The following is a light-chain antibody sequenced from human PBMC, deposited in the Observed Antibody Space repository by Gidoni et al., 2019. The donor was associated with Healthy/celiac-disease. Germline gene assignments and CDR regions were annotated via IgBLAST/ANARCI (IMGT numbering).Light chain of an antibody. CDR3: QQNNSYSRT. CDR2: KAS. V-gene: IGKV1-5*03. Sequence: DIQITQSPSTLSASVGDRVTITCRASQSISSWFAWYQQKPGKAPKLLIYKASSLESGVPSRFSGSGSGTEFTLTISSLQPDDFATYYCQQNNSYSRTFGQGTKVEIK. J-gene: IGKJ1*01. CDR1: QSISSW.